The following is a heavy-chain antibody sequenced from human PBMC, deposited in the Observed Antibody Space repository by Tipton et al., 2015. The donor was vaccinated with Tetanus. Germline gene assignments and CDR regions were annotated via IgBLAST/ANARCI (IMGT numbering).Heavy chain of an antibody. CDR1: GDSVSTGNFY. V-gene: IGHV4-30-4*01. Sequence: TLSLTCTVSGDSVSTGNFYCSWIRKPPGKGLVWIAFIHHSGLAFSKPSLKSRVSISIDTSQNQFSLRLTSVTAADTAVYFCARNVYTVTNDAFDIWGHGTLVNVSS. D-gene: IGHD4-11*01. CDR3: ARNVYTVTNDAFDI. J-gene: IGHJ3*02. CDR2: IHHSGLA.